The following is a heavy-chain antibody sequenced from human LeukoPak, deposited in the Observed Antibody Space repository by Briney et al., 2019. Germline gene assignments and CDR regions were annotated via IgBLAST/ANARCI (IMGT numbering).Heavy chain of an antibody. CDR1: GGTFSSYA. J-gene: IGHJ6*03. CDR2: IIPIFGTA. Sequence: ASVKVSCKASGGTFSSYAISWVRQAPGQGLEWMGGIIPIFGTANYAQMFQGRVTITADKSTSTAYMELSSLRSEDTAVYYCARSWIQLWRYYYMDVWGKGTTVTVSS. D-gene: IGHD5-18*01. CDR3: ARSWIQLWRYYYMDV. V-gene: IGHV1-69*06.